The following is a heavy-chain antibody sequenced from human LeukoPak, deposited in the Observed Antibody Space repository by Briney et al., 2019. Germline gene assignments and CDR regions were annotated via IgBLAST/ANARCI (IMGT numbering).Heavy chain of an antibody. Sequence: PGGSLRLSCAASGFTFSSYGMHWVRQAPGKGLEWVAVTSYDGSNKYYADSMKGRFTISRDNSKNTLYLQMNSLRAEDTAVYYCASPARWIQLWYSFDYWGQGTLVTVSS. CDR2: TSYDGSNK. CDR3: ASPARWIQLWYSFDY. J-gene: IGHJ4*02. CDR1: GFTFSSYG. V-gene: IGHV3-30*03. D-gene: IGHD5-18*01.